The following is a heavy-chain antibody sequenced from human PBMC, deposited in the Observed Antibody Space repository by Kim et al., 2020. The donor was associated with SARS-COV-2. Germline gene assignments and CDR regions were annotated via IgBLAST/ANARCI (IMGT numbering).Heavy chain of an antibody. Sequence: GGSLRLSCAASGFTFSGSAMHWVRQASGKGLEWVGRIRSKANSYATAYAASVKGRFTISRDDSKNTAYLQMNSLKTEDTAVYYCTRARDTAMVTANDYWGQGTLVTVSS. V-gene: IGHV3-73*01. J-gene: IGHJ4*02. D-gene: IGHD5-18*01. CDR2: IRSKANSYAT. CDR3: TRARDTAMVTANDY. CDR1: GFTFSGSA.